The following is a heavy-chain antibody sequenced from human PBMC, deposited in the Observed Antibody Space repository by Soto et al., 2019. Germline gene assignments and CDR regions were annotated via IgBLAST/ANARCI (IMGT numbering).Heavy chain of an antibody. CDR1: GYTFTGYY. V-gene: IGHV1-2*02. D-gene: IGHD6-6*01. Sequence: ASVKVSCKASGYTFTGYYMHWVRQAPGQGLERMGWINPNSGDTKYAQKFQGRVTMTRDTSTRTAYMEVSRLTSDDTAVYYCARSLSTIGGRPDSWGQGTLVTVSS. J-gene: IGHJ4*02. CDR2: INPNSGDT. CDR3: ARSLSTIGGRPDS.